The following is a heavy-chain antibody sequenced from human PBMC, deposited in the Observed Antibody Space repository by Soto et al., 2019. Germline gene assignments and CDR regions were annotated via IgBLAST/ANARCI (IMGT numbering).Heavy chain of an antibody. D-gene: IGHD3-22*01. CDR2: IIPIFGTA. CDR1: GGTFGSYA. Sequence: GASVKVSWKASGGTFGSYAISWVRQAPGQGLEWMGGIIPIFGTANYAQKFQGRVTITADESTSTAYMELSSLRSEDTAVYYCARDLPPLFRSVYLAIAYHYGMDVWGQGSTVTVSS. CDR3: ARDLPPLFRSVYLAIAYHYGMDV. J-gene: IGHJ6*02. V-gene: IGHV1-69*13.